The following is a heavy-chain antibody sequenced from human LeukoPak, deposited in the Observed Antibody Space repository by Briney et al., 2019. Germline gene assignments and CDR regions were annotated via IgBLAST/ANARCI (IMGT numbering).Heavy chain of an antibody. CDR3: ARGGLRYFDWLPRGIFDY. CDR1: GFTFSSYA. CDR2: ISYDGSNK. V-gene: IGHV3-30*04. D-gene: IGHD3-9*01. Sequence: GGSLRLSCAASGFTFSSYAMHWVRQAPGKGLEWVAVISYDGSNKYYADSVKGRFTISRDNSKNTLYLQMNGLRAEDTAVYYCARGGLRYFDWLPRGIFDYWGQGTLVTVSS. J-gene: IGHJ4*02.